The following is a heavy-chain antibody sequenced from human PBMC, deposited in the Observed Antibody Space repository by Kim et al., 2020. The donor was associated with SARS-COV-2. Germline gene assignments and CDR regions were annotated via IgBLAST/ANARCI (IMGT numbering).Heavy chain of an antibody. CDR3: ARHWGTTTIGSEY. CDR1: GFTFSNYW. Sequence: GGSLRLSCAASGFTFSNYWMNWVRQAPGKGLEWVANIKGDGSEKYYVDSAEGRFTISRDNAKNSLYLQMNSLRAEDTAVYYCARHWGTTTIGSEYWGQGTLVTVSS. J-gene: IGHJ4*02. D-gene: IGHD1-1*01. CDR2: IKGDGSEK. V-gene: IGHV3-7*01.